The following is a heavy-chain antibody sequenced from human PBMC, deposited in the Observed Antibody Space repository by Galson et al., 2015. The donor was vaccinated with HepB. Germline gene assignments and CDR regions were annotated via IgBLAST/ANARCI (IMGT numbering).Heavy chain of an antibody. CDR1: GGSFSGYY. Sequence: SETLSLTCAVYGGSFSGYYWSWIRQPPGKGLEWIGEINHSGSTNYNPSLKSRVTISVDTSKNQFSLKLSSVTAADTAVYYCARAPKYGSGSYYKREGAFDYWGQGTLVTVSS. J-gene: IGHJ4*02. CDR2: INHSGST. D-gene: IGHD3-10*01. CDR3: ARAPKYGSGSYYKREGAFDY. V-gene: IGHV4-34*01.